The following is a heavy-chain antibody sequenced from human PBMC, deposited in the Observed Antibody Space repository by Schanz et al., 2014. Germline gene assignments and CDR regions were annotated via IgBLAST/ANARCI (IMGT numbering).Heavy chain of an antibody. V-gene: IGHV1-46*01. CDR3: ARGSCTASGCYDAFDL. Sequence: QVHLVQSGSELKKPGASVKVSCKASGHPFTAYYMHWLRQAPGQGLEWMGLINPIDGSTTYVWGFHGRLTMTRDTSTTTVYMDLSTLRSEDTAVYYCARGSCTASGCYDAFDLWGQGTLVTVSS. CDR1: GHPFTAYY. D-gene: IGHD2-2*01. CDR2: INPIDGST. J-gene: IGHJ3*01.